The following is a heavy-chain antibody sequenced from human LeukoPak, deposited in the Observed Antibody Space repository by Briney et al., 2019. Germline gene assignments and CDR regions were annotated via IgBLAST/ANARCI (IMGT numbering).Heavy chain of an antibody. CDR2: IYSGGST. CDR3: AREDRDYGDYEFDY. V-gene: IGHV3-66*02. CDR1: GFTVSSNY. J-gene: IGHJ4*02. D-gene: IGHD4-17*01. Sequence: GGSLRLSCAASGFTVSSNYMSWGRQAPGKGLEWVSVIYSGGSTYYADSVKGRFTISRDNSKNTLYLQMNSLRAEDTAVYYCAREDRDYGDYEFDYWGQGTLVTVSS.